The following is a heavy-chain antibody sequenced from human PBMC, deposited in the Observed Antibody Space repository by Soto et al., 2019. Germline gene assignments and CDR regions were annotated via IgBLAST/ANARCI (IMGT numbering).Heavy chain of an antibody. CDR2: ISDSDGST. CDR3: ATVVVTAPGAYYVDC. Sequence: PGGSLRLSCAASGFTFSSYVMTWVRQAPGKGLEWVSAISDSDGSTYYADSVKGRFTISRDNSKNTLYLQMHSLRAEDTAVYYCATVVVTAPGAYYVDCWGQGTLVTVSS. J-gene: IGHJ4*02. CDR1: GFTFSSYV. D-gene: IGHD2-21*02. V-gene: IGHV3-23*01.